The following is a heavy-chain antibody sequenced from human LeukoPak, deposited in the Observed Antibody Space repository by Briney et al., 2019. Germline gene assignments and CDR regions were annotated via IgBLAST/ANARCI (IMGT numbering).Heavy chain of an antibody. CDR3: ARGKPVYFYGPGSYLASPFDS. V-gene: IGHV1-18*01. CDR2: ISTYNGNT. Sequence: ASVKVSCRASGYTFTSYGISWVRQAPGQGFEWMGWISTYNGNTNYAQMLQGRITMTTDTSTSTAYMELRSLRSDDTAVYYCARGKPVYFYGPGSYLASPFDSWGQGTLVTVSS. J-gene: IGHJ4*02. D-gene: IGHD3-10*01. CDR1: GYTFTSYG.